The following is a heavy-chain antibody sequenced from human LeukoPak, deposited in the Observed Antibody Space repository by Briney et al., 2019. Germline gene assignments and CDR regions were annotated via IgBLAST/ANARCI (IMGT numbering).Heavy chain of an antibody. CDR2: INPNSGGT. CDR1: GYTLTGYY. CDR3: ARENCSGGSCYLAEFDY. V-gene: IGHV1-2*02. D-gene: IGHD2-15*01. J-gene: IGHJ4*02. Sequence: GASVKVSCKASGYTLTGYYMHWVRQAPGQGLEWMGWINPNSGGTNYAQKFQGRVTMTRDTSISTAYMELSRLRSDDTAVYYCARENCSGGSCYLAEFDYWGQGTLVTVSS.